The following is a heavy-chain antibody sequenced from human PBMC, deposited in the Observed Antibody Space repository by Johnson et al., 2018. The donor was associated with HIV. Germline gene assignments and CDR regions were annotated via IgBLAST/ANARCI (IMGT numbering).Heavy chain of an antibody. Sequence: VQLAESGGGVVRPGGSLRLSCAASGFTFDDYGMSWVRQAPGKGLEWVSGISGSGGSHYYADSVQGRVTISRDNAKNTLYLQLNSLRAGDTAVYYCASWGVGSSWNHDAFDIWGQGTMVTVSS. CDR1: GFTFDDYG. D-gene: IGHD6-13*01. CDR3: ASWGVGSSWNHDAFDI. J-gene: IGHJ3*02. CDR2: ISGSGGSH. V-gene: IGHV3-20*04.